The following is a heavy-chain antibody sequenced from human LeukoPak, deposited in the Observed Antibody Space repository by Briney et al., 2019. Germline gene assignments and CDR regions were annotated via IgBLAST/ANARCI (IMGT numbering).Heavy chain of an antibody. V-gene: IGHV4-61*01. CDR2: IYYSGST. Sequence: SETLSLTCTVSGGSVSSGTYYGSWIRQPPGKGLEWIGYIYYSGSTNYNPSLKSRVTISVDTSKNQFSLKLSSVTAADTAVYYCARDKLGYGSGSYYPYGMDVWGQGTTVTVSS. CDR3: ARDKLGYGSGSYYPYGMDV. J-gene: IGHJ6*02. CDR1: GGSVSSGTYY. D-gene: IGHD3-10*01.